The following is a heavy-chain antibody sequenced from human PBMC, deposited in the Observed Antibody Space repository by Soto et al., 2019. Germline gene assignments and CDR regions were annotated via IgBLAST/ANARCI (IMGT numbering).Heavy chain of an antibody. CDR1: GYTFTGYY. D-gene: IGHD3-10*01. J-gene: IGHJ3*02. V-gene: IGHV1-2*02. CDR2: INPNSGGT. Sequence: QVQLVQSGAEVKKPGASVKVSCKASGYTFTGYYMHWVQQAPGQGLEWMGWINPNSGGTNYAQKFQGRVTMTRDTSISTAYMELSRLRSDDTAVYYCAGGQEYGSGRGAFDIWGQGTMVTVSS. CDR3: AGGQEYGSGRGAFDI.